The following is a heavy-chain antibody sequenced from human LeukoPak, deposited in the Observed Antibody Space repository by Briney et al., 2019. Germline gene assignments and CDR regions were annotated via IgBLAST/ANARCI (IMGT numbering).Heavy chain of an antibody. Sequence: GRALRLSCAASGFTFSSYAMHWVRQAPGKGLEWVAVISNDGSSKHHADSVKGRFTISRDNSKNTLYLQMNSLRAEDTAVYYCARDLSGRYSSDYWGQGTLATVPS. CDR3: ARDLSGRYSSDY. D-gene: IGHD1-26*01. V-gene: IGHV3-30-3*01. J-gene: IGHJ4*02. CDR1: GFTFSSYA. CDR2: ISNDGSSK.